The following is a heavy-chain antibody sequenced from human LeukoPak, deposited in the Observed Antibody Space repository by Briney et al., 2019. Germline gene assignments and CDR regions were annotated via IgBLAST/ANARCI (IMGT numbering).Heavy chain of an antibody. J-gene: IGHJ4*01. CDR1: GFTFSSYG. V-gene: IGHV3-30*02. CDR2: IHYDGSNK. CDR3: ASPPHYYDSGGYQTDY. D-gene: IGHD3-22*01. Sequence: GGSLRLSCAASGFTFSSYGMHWVRQAPGKGLEWVAFIHYDGSNKYYADSVKGRFTISRDNSKNTLYLQMNTLRAEDTAVYYCASPPHYYDSGGYQTDYWGQGTLVTVSS.